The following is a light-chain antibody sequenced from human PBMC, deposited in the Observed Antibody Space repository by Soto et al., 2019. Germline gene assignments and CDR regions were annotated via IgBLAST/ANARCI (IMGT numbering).Light chain of an antibody. V-gene: IGKV3-20*01. Sequence: EIVLMQSPGILSLSPGERATLSCRASQSVSRPFLAWYQQQPGQAPRLLIYGASNRATGIPDRFSGSGSGTDFTLTISRLEPEDFAVYYCQQYDRSPRTFGQGTKVDNK. CDR1: QSVSRPF. J-gene: IGKJ1*01. CDR2: GAS. CDR3: QQYDRSPRT.